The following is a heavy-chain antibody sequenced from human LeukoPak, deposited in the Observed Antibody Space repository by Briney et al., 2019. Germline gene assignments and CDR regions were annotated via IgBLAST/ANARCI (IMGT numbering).Heavy chain of an antibody. J-gene: IGHJ4*02. Sequence: SETLSLTCTVSGGSISSYYWSWIRQPAGKGLEWIGRIYTSGSTNYNPSLKSRVTMSVDTSKNRFSLKLSSVTAADTAVYYCARVTDDSSGYYYLYFDYWGQGTLVTVSS. CDR2: IYTSGST. D-gene: IGHD3-22*01. CDR3: ARVTDDSSGYYYLYFDY. CDR1: GGSISSYY. V-gene: IGHV4-4*07.